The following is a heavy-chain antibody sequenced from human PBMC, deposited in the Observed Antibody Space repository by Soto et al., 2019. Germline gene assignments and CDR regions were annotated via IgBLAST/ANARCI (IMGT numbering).Heavy chain of an antibody. CDR2: IIPIFGTA. D-gene: IGHD3-3*01. CDR3: ARDGNLYYDFWSGYYPKTIWFDP. V-gene: IGHV1-69*13. J-gene: IGHJ5*02. Sequence: SVKVSCKASGGTFSSYAISWVRQAPGQGLGWMGGIIPIFGTAKYAQKFQGRVTITADESTSTAYMELSSLRSEDTAVYYCARDGNLYYDFWSGYYPKTIWFDPWGQGTLVTVSS. CDR1: GGTFSSYA.